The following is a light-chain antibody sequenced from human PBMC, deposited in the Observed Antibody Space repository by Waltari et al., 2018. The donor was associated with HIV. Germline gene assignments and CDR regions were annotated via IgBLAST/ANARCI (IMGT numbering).Light chain of an antibody. CDR1: PSVSNN. Sequence: EIVMTQSPVTLSVSPGERATLSCWASPSVSNNLAWYQQKPGQAPRLLIYGASTRATGTPARFSASGSGTEFTLTISSLQSEDFAVYHCQHYNNWPITFGGGTKVEIK. CDR3: QHYNNWPIT. CDR2: GAS. V-gene: IGKV3D-15*01. J-gene: IGKJ4*01.